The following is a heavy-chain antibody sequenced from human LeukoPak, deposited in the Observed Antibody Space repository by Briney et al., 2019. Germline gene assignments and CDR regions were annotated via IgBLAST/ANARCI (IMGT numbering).Heavy chain of an antibody. D-gene: IGHD6-19*01. Sequence: PGGSLRLSCAASGFTFSDYYMSWIRQAPGKGLEWVSYITSSGSTIYYADSMKGRFTISRDNAKNSLYLQMNSLRAEDTAVYYCTRQWQVAFDIWGQGTMVTVSS. J-gene: IGHJ3*02. CDR2: ITSSGSTI. CDR1: GFTFSDYY. V-gene: IGHV3-11*01. CDR3: TRQWQVAFDI.